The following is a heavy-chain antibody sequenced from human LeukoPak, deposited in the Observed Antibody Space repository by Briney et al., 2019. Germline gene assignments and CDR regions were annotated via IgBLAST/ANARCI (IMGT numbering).Heavy chain of an antibody. J-gene: IGHJ4*02. Sequence: PSETLSLTCTVSGGSISLYYWTWMRQSPGKGLEWIGYNSSSRNTNYNPSLKSRVTISVDMSKNQFSLRLSSVTAADTAVYYCARAGSGWSFDYWGQGTLVTVSS. CDR3: ARAGSGWSFDY. CDR2: NSSSRNT. D-gene: IGHD6-19*01. CDR1: GGSISLYY. V-gene: IGHV4-59*01.